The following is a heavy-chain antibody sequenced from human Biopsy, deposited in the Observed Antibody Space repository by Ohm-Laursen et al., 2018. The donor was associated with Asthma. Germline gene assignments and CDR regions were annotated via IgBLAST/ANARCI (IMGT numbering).Heavy chain of an antibody. Sequence: TLSLTCAGSGDSISSNSWWTWVRQSPGRGLEWIGEIYYSGSTNYHPSLKGRVTISVAKSKNQFSLRLTSVTAADTAVYYCARAIGTGDWYFDVWGRGTLVTVSS. D-gene: IGHD1-1*01. J-gene: IGHJ2*01. CDR2: IYYSGST. CDR1: GDSISSNSW. CDR3: ARAIGTGDWYFDV. V-gene: IGHV4-4*02.